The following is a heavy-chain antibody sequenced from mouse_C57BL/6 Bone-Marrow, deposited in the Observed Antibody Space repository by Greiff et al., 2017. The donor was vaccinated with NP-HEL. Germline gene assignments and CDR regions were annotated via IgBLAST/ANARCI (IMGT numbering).Heavy chain of an antibody. CDR3: AGGGGGYFDV. CDR1: GISITTGNYR. Sequence: DVMLVESGPGLVKPSQTVFLTCTVTGISITTGNYRWSWIRQFPGNKLEWIGYIYYSGTITYNPSLTSRTTITRDTPKNQFFLEMNSLTAGDTATSDGAGGGGGYFDVWGTGTTVTVSS. J-gene: IGHJ1*03. V-gene: IGHV3-5*01. CDR2: IYYSGTI.